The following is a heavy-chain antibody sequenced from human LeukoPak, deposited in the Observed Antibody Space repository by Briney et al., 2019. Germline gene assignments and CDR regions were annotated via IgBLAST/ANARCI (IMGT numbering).Heavy chain of an antibody. CDR2: INPSSGDS. Sequence: ASVTVSCKASVYFFIDYYMHWVRQAPGQGLEWMGFINPSSGDSNYAQKFQGRVTMTTDTSISTAYLELNRLRTDDTAIYFCARDVHDYGGNSGFDYWGQGSLVIVSS. CDR3: ARDVHDYGGNSGFDY. V-gene: IGHV1-2*02. J-gene: IGHJ4*01. CDR1: VYFFIDYY. D-gene: IGHD4-23*01.